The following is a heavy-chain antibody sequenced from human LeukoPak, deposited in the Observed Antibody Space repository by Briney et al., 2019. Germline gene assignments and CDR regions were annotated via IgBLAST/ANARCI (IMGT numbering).Heavy chain of an antibody. CDR1: GDSISNYD. D-gene: IGHD1-26*01. CDR3: ARLGSYHDF. CDR2: IHTSGAS. J-gene: IGHJ4*02. V-gene: IGHV4-4*09. Sequence: SDTLSLTCNASGDSISNYDWSWIRQTPGQGLEWMGHIHTSGASRYYPSLESRLTLSIDTSRNHLSLKLTSVTAADTAVYFCARLGSYHDFWGQGALVTVSS.